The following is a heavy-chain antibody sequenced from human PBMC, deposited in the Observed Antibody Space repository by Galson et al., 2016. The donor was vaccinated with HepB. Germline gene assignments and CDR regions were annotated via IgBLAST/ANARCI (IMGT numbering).Heavy chain of an antibody. Sequence: PALVKPTQTLTLTCTFSGFSLSGSGMCVSWIRQPPGKALEWLALIDWDDDKYYSTSLKTRLTISKDTSKNQVVLTMTNMDPVDTATYYCARTSVEGSGYSLDYWGQGTLVTVSS. CDR1: GFSLSGSGMC. V-gene: IGHV2-70*01. CDR3: ARTSVEGSGYSLDY. D-gene: IGHD3-3*01. CDR2: IDWDDDK. J-gene: IGHJ4*02.